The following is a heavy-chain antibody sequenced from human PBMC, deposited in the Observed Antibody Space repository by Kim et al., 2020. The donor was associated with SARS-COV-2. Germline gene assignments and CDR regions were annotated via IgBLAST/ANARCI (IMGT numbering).Heavy chain of an antibody. D-gene: IGHD3-10*01. J-gene: IGHJ4*02. CDR3: AKEGYYGSGSFPDY. Sequence: DSVKGRFAISRDNPKNTVYLQMNSLRADDTAVYYCAKEGYYGSGSFPDYWGQGTLVTVSS. V-gene: IGHV3-30*02.